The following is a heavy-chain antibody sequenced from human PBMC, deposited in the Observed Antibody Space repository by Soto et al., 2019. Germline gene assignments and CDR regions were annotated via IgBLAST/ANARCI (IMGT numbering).Heavy chain of an antibody. CDR2: ISYDGTYQ. Sequence: GVSLRLSCAASGFMFSSYGIHWVRQAPGKGLEWVAVISYDGTYQYYADSVKGRFTISRDNYKNTVSLQMNSLRPEDTALYYCAKQYTDLVIGAFDVWGPGAMVTVSS. CDR3: AKQYTDLVIGAFDV. J-gene: IGHJ3*01. CDR1: GFMFSSYG. D-gene: IGHD2-21*01. V-gene: IGHV3-30*18.